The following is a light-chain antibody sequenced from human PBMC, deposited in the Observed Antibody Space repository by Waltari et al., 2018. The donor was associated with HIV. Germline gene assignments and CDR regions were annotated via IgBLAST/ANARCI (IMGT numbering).Light chain of an antibody. CDR2: EVN. Sequence: QSALTQPASVSASPGQSITISCTGTSSDVGNYNVVSWYRQFPDKAPQLLIFEVNKRPSGVSNRFSGSKSGNSDSLTIAGLLADDEADYYCCSYAGGNSYVFGTGTKVTVL. V-gene: IGLV2-23*02. CDR3: CSYAGGNSYV. J-gene: IGLJ1*01. CDR1: SSDVGNYNV.